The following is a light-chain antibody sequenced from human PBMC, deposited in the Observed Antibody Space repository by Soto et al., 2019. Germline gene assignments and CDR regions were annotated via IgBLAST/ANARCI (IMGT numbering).Light chain of an antibody. CDR2: GAS. CDR1: QSMRSN. Sequence: EIVMTQSPATVSLSPGERATLSFSASQSMRSNVAWYQQKPGQAPRLLIYGASTRAAGIPARFSGSGSGTEFTLTISRLEPEDFAVYYCQQYGSSGTFGQGTKVDIK. CDR3: QQYGSSGT. V-gene: IGKV3-15*01. J-gene: IGKJ1*01.